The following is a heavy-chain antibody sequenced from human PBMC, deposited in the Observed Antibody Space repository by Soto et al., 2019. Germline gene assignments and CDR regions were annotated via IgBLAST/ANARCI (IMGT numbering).Heavy chain of an antibody. V-gene: IGHV4-31*03. D-gene: IGHD6-13*01. J-gene: IGHJ5*02. CDR2: IYYSGST. Sequence: LSLTCTVSGGSISSGGYYWSWIRQHPGKGLEWIGYIYYSGSTYYNPSLKSRVTISVDTSKNQFSLKLSSVTAADTAVYYCARERSAAAGANWFDPWGQGTLVTVSS. CDR1: GGSISSGGYY. CDR3: ARERSAAAGANWFDP.